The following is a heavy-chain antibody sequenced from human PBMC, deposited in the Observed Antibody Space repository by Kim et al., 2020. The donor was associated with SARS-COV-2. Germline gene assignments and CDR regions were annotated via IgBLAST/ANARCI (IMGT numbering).Heavy chain of an antibody. CDR3: ARHDIAVAGYRLGDNHWFDP. CDR2: IYPGDSDT. V-gene: IGHV5-51*01. Sequence: GESLKISCKGSGYSFTSYWIGWVRQMPGKGLEWMGIIYPGDSDTRYSPSFQGQVTISADKSISTAYLQWSSLKASDTAMYYCARHDIAVAGYRLGDNHWFDPWGQGTLVTVSS. D-gene: IGHD6-19*01. CDR1: GYSFTSYW. J-gene: IGHJ5*02.